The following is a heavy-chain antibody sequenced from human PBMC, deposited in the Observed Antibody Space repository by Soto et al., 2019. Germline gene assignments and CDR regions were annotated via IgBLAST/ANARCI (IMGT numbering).Heavy chain of an antibody. CDR2: LSDRGDTT. CDR3: AKDARRTDGRYYFDY. J-gene: IGHJ4*02. V-gene: IGHV3-23*01. CDR1: GFTFSYYA. Sequence: PGGSLRLSCSASGFTFSYYAMGWVRQAPGKGLEWVSVLSDRGDTTYYADSVKGRFTISRDNSNNALFLQMSSLRDEDTAIYYCAKDARRTDGRYYFDYWGQGALVTVSS.